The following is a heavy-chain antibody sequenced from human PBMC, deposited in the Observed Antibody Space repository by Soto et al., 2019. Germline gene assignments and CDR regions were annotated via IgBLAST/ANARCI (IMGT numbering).Heavy chain of an antibody. D-gene: IGHD1-7*01. CDR3: ARILRYNWNYPSWYYYYMDV. CDR2: IYYSGST. Sequence: PSETLSLTCTVSGGSISSGDYYWSWIRQPTGKGWEWIGYIYYSGSTYYSPSLKSRVTISVDKSKNQFSLKLSSVTAADTAVYYCARILRYNWNYPSWYYYYMDVWGKGTTVPVSS. J-gene: IGHJ6*03. CDR1: GGSISSGDYY. V-gene: IGHV4-61*08.